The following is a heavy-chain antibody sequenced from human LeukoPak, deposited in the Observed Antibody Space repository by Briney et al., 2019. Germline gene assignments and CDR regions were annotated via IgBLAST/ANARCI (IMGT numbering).Heavy chain of an antibody. CDR1: GGSISSYY. CDR3: ASSKGTARFGELSQFGY. Sequence: SETLSLTCTVSGGSISSYYWSWIRQPPGKGLEWIGYIYYSGSTNYNPSLKSRVTISVDTSKNQFSLKLSSVTAADTAVYYCASSKGTARFGELSQFGYWGQGTLVTVSS. D-gene: IGHD3-10*01. J-gene: IGHJ4*02. V-gene: IGHV4-59*01. CDR2: IYYSGST.